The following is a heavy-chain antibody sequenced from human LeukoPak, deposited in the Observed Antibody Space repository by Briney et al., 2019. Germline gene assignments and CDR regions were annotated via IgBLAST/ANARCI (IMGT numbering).Heavy chain of an antibody. J-gene: IGHJ4*02. CDR2: ISGSGGST. CDR3: AKDGYCSGGSCYSPDY. D-gene: IGHD2-15*01. V-gene: IGHV3-23*01. Sequence: GGSLRLSCAASGFTFSSYAMSWVRQAPGKGLEWVSAISGSGGSTYYADSVKGRFTISRDNSKNTLYLQMNSLRAEDTAVYYCAKDGYCSGGSCYSPDYWGQGTLVTVSS. CDR1: GFTFSSYA.